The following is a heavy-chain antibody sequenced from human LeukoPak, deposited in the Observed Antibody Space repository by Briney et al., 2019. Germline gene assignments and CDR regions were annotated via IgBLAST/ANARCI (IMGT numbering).Heavy chain of an antibody. V-gene: IGHV3-7*01. CDR2: IKQDGSEK. Sequence: PGGSLRLSCAASGFIFSRYWMSWVRQAPGKGLEWVANIKQDGSEKYYVDSVKGRFTISRDNAKNSLYLQMNSLGAEDTAVYYCARVGLLWFGETIHWGQGTLVTVSS. CDR1: GFIFSRYW. CDR3: ARVGLLWFGETIH. D-gene: IGHD3-10*01. J-gene: IGHJ4*02.